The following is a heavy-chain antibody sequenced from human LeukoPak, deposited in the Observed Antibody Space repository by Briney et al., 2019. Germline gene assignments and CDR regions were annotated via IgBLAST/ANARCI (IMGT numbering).Heavy chain of an antibody. CDR1: GYTFTGYY. J-gene: IGHJ4*02. CDR3: ARDVPLSDFFDY. V-gene: IGHV1-2*02. D-gene: IGHD3-3*01. Sequence: ASVKVSCKASGYTFTGYYMHWVRQAPGQGLEWMGWINPNSGGTNYAQKFQGRVTMTRDTSISTAYMELSRLRSDDTAVYYCARDVPLSDFFDYWGQGTLVTVSS. CDR2: INPNSGGT.